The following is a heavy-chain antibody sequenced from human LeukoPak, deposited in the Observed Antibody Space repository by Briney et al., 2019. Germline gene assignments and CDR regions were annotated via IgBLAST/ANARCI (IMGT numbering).Heavy chain of an antibody. D-gene: IGHD1-26*01. Sequence: SETLSLTCTVSSGPISSYYWSWIRQPAGKGLEWIGRIYTSGNSNYNASLESRVTMSVDTSKNQFSLKLSSVTAANTAIYYCARVVVGATGIFDIWGQGTTVTVSS. CDR1: SGPISSYY. J-gene: IGHJ3*02. CDR2: IYTSGNS. CDR3: ARVVVGATGIFDI. V-gene: IGHV4-4*07.